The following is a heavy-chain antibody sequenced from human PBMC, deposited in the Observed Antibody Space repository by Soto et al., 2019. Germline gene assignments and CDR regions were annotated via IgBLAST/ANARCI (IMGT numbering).Heavy chain of an antibody. D-gene: IGHD2-15*01. J-gene: IGHJ5*02. CDR3: VRARYCSGGSCQGCDP. CDR1: GGSISSYY. Sequence: PSETLSLTCTVSGGSISSYYWSWIRQPPGKGLEWIGYIYYSGSTNYNPSLKSRVTISVDTSKNQFSLKLSSVTAADTAVYYCVRARYCSGGSCQGCDPWGQGTVVTVS. V-gene: IGHV4-59*01. CDR2: IYYSGST.